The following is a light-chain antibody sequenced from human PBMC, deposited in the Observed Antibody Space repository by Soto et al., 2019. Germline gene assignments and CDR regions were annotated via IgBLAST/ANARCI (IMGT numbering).Light chain of an antibody. Sequence: DIQMTQSPSTLSASVGDRVTITCRASQTISSWLAWYQQKPGQAPKLLIYKASSLESAVPSRFSGSGSGTEFTLTISGLQPDDFASYYCQQYNSYPLTFGGGTEVDIK. CDR2: KAS. CDR3: QQYNSYPLT. V-gene: IGKV1-5*03. J-gene: IGKJ4*01. CDR1: QTISSW.